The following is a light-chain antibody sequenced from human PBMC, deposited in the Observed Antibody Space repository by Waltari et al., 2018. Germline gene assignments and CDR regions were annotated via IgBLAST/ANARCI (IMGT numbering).Light chain of an antibody. Sequence: DIQMTQSPSSLSASVGDRVTITCRASQSISSYLSWYQQKPGKAPNLLIYAASSLQSGVPSRFSGSGSVTDFTLTISSLQPEDFATYYCQQSYSTPRTFGQGTKVEIK. CDR3: QQSYSTPRT. CDR1: QSISSY. V-gene: IGKV1-39*01. CDR2: AAS. J-gene: IGKJ1*01.